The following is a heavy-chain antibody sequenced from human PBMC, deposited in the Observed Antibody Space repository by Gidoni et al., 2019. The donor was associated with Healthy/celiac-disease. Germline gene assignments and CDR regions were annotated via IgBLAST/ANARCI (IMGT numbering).Heavy chain of an antibody. D-gene: IGHD6-13*01. CDR1: GGSVSSGSYY. V-gene: IGHV4-61*01. Sequence: QVQLQESGPGLVKPSEPLSLTCTVSGGSVSSGSYYWSWIRQPPGKGLEWIGYIYYSGSTNYNPSLKSRVTISVDTSKNQFSLKLSSVTAADTAVYYCASSIAAAGSHWFDPWGQGTLVTVSS. J-gene: IGHJ5*02. CDR3: ASSIAAAGSHWFDP. CDR2: IYYSGST.